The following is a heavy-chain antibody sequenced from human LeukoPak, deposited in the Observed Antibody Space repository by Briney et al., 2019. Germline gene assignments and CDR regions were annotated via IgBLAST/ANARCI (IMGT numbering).Heavy chain of an antibody. Sequence: ASVKVSCKASGYTFTGYYMHWVRQAPGQGLEWMGWINPDSGGTKYAQKFQGRVTMTRDTSISTAYMELSRLRSDDTAVYYCARDSSSWYVFLYNWFDPWGQGTLVTVSS. D-gene: IGHD6-13*01. CDR1: GYTFTGYY. CDR3: ARDSSSWYVFLYNWFDP. J-gene: IGHJ5*02. CDR2: INPDSGGT. V-gene: IGHV1-2*02.